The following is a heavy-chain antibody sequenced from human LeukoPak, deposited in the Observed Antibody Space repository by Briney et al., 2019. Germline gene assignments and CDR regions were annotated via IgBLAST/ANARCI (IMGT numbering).Heavy chain of an antibody. Sequence: SETLSLTCDVYGGSFSGFYWNWIRQPPGKGLEWIGEIDHSGSTNYNPSLKSRVTISVDTSKNQFSLKLSSVTAADTAVYYCARRRIVGATLGRWGQGTLVTVSS. D-gene: IGHD1-26*01. CDR3: ARRRIVGATLGR. CDR2: IDHSGST. V-gene: IGHV4-34*01. CDR1: GGSFSGFY. J-gene: IGHJ4*02.